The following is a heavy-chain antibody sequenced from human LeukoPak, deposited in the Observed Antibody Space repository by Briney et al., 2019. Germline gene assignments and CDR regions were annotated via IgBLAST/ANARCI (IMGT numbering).Heavy chain of an antibody. J-gene: IGHJ4*02. V-gene: IGHV1-69*04. CDR1: GGTFSSYA. CDR3: ASGTITMGDY. CDR2: IIPILGIA. D-gene: IGHD3-10*01. Sequence: WASVKVSCKASGGTFSSYAISWVRQAPGQELEWMGRIIPILGIANYAQKFQGRVTITADKSTSTAYMELSSLRSEDTAVYYCASGTITMGDYWGQGTLVTVSS.